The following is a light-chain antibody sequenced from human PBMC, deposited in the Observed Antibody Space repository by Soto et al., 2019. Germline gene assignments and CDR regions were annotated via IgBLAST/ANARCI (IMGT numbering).Light chain of an antibody. J-gene: IGLJ1*01. CDR2: GNI. CDR1: SSNIGAGYD. Sequence: QSVLTQPPSVSGAPGQRVTISCTGSSSNIGAGYDVHWYQQRPGTAPKLLIFGNINRPSGVPDRFSGSKSGTSASLAITGLQAEDEGDYYCPSYDSTLRARDVFGTGTKLTVL. CDR3: PSYDSTLRARDV. V-gene: IGLV1-40*01.